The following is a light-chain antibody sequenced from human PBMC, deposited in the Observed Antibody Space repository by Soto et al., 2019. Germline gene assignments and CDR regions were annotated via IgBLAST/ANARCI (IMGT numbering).Light chain of an antibody. CDR2: GAS. J-gene: IGKJ1*01. CDR1: QSVSSN. Sequence: EIVMTQSPATLSVSPGERATLSCRASQSVSSNLAWYQQKPGQAPRLLIYGASTRATGIPDRFSGSGSGTEFTLSISSLQSEDFAVYYCQHYNDWPPWTFGQGTKVDI. CDR3: QHYNDWPPWT. V-gene: IGKV3-15*01.